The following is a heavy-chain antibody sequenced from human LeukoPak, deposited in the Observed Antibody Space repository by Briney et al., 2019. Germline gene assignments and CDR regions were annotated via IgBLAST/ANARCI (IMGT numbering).Heavy chain of an antibody. CDR2: IIPIFGTA. D-gene: IGHD6-19*01. V-gene: IGHV1-69*13. J-gene: IGHJ6*02. Sequence: GASVKVSCKASGGTFSSYAISWVRQAPGQGLEWMGGIIPIFGTANYAQKFQGRVTITADESTSTAYMELSSLRSEDTAVYYCARDPPLAVAGTIGYYGMDVWGQGTTVTVSS. CDR1: GGTFSSYA. CDR3: ARDPPLAVAGTIGYYGMDV.